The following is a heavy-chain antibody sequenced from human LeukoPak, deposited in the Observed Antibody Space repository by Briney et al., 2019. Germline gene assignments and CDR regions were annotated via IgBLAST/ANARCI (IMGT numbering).Heavy chain of an antibody. V-gene: IGHV3-21*01. CDR2: ISPGSSYI. J-gene: IGHJ2*01. CDR3: ARVTSGNWHFDL. CDR1: SFTFSSYS. D-gene: IGHD4-11*01. Sequence: PGGSLRLSCAASSFTFSSYSMNWVRQAPGKGLEWVSPISPGSSYIYYADSVKGRFTISRDDAKNSLYLQMNSLRAEDTAVYYCARVTSGNWHFDLWGRGTLVTVSS.